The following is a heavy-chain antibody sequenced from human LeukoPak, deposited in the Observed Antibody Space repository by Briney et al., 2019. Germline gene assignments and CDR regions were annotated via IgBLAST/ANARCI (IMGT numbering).Heavy chain of an antibody. CDR3: ARRVVVPADPYYFDY. CDR2: INHSGST. V-gene: IGHV4-34*01. Sequence: SETLSLACTVSGGSISSYYWSWIRQPPGKGLEWIGEINHSGSTNYNPSLKSRVTISVDTSKNQFSLKLSSVTAADTAVYYCARRVVVPADPYYFDYGGQGTLSPSPQ. J-gene: IGHJ4*02. CDR1: GGSISSYY. D-gene: IGHD2-2*01.